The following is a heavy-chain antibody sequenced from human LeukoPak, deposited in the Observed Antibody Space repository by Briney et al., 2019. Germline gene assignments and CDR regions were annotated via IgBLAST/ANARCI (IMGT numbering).Heavy chain of an antibody. J-gene: IGHJ4*02. Sequence: ASVKVSCKASGYTFTSYGISWVRQAPGQGLEWMGWISAYNGNTNYAQRLQGRVTMTTDTSTSTAYMELRSLRADDTAGYYCARAWGHSSGWYRNRGFDYWGQGTLVTVSS. D-gene: IGHD6-19*01. CDR2: ISAYNGNT. V-gene: IGHV1-18*01. CDR3: ARAWGHSSGWYRNRGFDY. CDR1: GYTFTSYG.